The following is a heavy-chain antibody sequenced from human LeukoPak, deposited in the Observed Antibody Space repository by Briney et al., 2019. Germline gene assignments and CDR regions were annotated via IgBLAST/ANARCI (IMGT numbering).Heavy chain of an antibody. J-gene: IGHJ4*02. Sequence: GGSLRLSCAASGFTLSSNHMSWVRQAPGKGLEWVSVIYSGGSTDYAASVTGRFTISRDNLKNTLYLQMNSLRAEDTAVYYCARGPAGYNWGQGTLVTVSS. CDR2: IYSGGST. V-gene: IGHV3-53*01. CDR1: GFTLSSNH. CDR3: ARGPAGYN. D-gene: IGHD1-1*01.